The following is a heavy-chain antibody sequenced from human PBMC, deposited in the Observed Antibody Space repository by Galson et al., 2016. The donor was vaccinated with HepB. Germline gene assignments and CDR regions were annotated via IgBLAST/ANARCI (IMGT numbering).Heavy chain of an antibody. V-gene: IGHV1-2*02. Sequence: SVKVSCKASGYIFTGYYMHWVRQAPGQGLEWMGWSNPDSGVTSYAQKFQGRVTMTRDTSISTVYMELGRLKSDDTAIYYCARGRYSGSYYVGALDIWGQGTMVTVS. CDR1: GYIFTGYY. J-gene: IGHJ3*02. D-gene: IGHD1-26*01. CDR2: SNPDSGVT. CDR3: ARGRYSGSYYVGALDI.